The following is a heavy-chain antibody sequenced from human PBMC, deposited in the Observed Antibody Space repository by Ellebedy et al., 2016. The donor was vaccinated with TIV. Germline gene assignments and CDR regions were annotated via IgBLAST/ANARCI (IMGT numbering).Heavy chain of an antibody. CDR2: ISGSGGST. D-gene: IGHD4-23*01. CDR3: AKDADYGGDWYFDL. CDR1: GFTFSSYA. V-gene: IGHV3-23*01. J-gene: IGHJ2*01. Sequence: GESLKISXAASGFTFSSYAMSWVRQAPGKGLEWVSAISGSGGSTYYADSVKGRFTISRDNSKNTLYLQMNSLRAEDTAVYYCAKDADYGGDWYFDLWGRGTLVTVSS.